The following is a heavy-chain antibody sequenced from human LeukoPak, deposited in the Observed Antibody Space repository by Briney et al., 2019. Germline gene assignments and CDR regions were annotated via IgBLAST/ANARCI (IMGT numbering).Heavy chain of an antibody. V-gene: IGHV3-23*01. J-gene: IGHJ4*02. Sequence: GGSLRLSCAASGFTFSSYAMSWVRQAPGKGLEWVSAISGSGGSTYYADSVKGRFTISRDNSKNTLYPQMNSLRAEDTAVYYCAKDSSESTMIVVVLDYWGQGTLVTVSS. CDR1: GFTFSSYA. D-gene: IGHD3-22*01. CDR3: AKDSSESTMIVVVLDY. CDR2: ISGSGGST.